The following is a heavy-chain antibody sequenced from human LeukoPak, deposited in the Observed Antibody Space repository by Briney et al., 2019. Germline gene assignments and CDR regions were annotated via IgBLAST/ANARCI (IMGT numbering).Heavy chain of an antibody. V-gene: IGHV3-7*03. CDR2: MDPSGSQK. D-gene: IGHD1-1*01. CDR3: AIWTSGNY. Sequence: GGSLRLSCAASGFTLNRSWMNWVRQARGKGLEWVANMDPSGSQKRYMDTVKGRFTISKDSPGTSFYLEMYSLRADDTGIYYCAIWTSGNYWGQGSLVTVSS. J-gene: IGHJ4*02. CDR1: GFTLNRSW.